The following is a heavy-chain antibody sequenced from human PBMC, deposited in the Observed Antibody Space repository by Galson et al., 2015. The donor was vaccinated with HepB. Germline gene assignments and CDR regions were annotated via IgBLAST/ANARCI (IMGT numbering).Heavy chain of an antibody. Sequence: SLRLSCAASGFTFSSYAMSWVRQAPGKGLEWVSAISGSGGSTYYANSVKGRFTISRDNSKNTLYLQMNSLRAEDTAVYYCAKDENYYYDSSGYYPWAFDIWGQGTMVPVSS. CDR1: GFTFSSYA. CDR2: ISGSGGST. D-gene: IGHD3-22*01. J-gene: IGHJ3*02. CDR3: AKDENYYYDSSGYYPWAFDI. V-gene: IGHV3-23*01.